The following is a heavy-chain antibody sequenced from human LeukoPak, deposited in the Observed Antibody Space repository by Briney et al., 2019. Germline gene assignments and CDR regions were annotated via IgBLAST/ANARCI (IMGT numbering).Heavy chain of an antibody. CDR3: ASSVGSITAMVFDY. V-gene: IGHV4-4*07. CDR2: IYASGST. Sequence: PSETLSLTCTVSGGSISSYYWSWIRQPAGKGLEWIGRIYASGSTNYNPSLKSRVTMSVDTSKNQFSLKLSSVTAADTAVYYCASSVGSITAMVFDYWGQGTLVTVSS. D-gene: IGHD5-18*01. J-gene: IGHJ4*02. CDR1: GGSISSYY.